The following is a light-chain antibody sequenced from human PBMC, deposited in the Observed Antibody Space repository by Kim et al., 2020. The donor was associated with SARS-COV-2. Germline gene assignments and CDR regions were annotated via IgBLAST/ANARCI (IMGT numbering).Light chain of an antibody. J-gene: IGKJ1*01. CDR3: QQSYSTPRT. CDR2: AAS. V-gene: IGKV1-39*01. CDR1: HRITTK. Sequence: DIQMTQSPSSLSASVGDRVTITCRTSHRITTKLNWYQQKPGKAPNLLIYAASSLQSGVPSRFSGSGSGTDFTLTISNLQPEDFATYSCQQSYSTPRTFGQGTKVDIK.